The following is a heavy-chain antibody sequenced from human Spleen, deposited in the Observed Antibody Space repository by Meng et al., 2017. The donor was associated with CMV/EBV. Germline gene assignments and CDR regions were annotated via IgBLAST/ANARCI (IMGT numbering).Heavy chain of an antibody. D-gene: IGHD2-2*01. J-gene: IGHJ3*02. CDR3: ATKSLGYCSITRCDGFDI. V-gene: IGHV1-69*05. Sequence: SVKVSCKASGGTFSSYAISWVRQAPGQGLEWMGGIIPIFGTANYAQKFQGRVTITTDESTSTAYMELSSLRSEDTAVYYCATKSLGYCSITRCDGFDIWGQGTMVTVSS. CDR1: GGTFSSYA. CDR2: IIPIFGTA.